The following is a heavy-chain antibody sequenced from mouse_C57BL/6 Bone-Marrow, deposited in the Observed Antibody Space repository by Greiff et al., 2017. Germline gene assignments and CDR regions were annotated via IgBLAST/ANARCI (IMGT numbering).Heavy chain of an antibody. V-gene: IGHV1-74*01. D-gene: IGHD2-4*01. J-gene: IGHJ4*01. CDR3: AIEGGLVRAMDY. CDR1: GYTFTSYW. Sequence: QVQLKQPGAELVKPGASVKVSCKASGYTFTSYWMHWVKQRPGQGLEWIGRIHPSDRDTNYNQKFKGTATLTVDKSSSTAYMHLRSLTSADSAVYCGAIEGGLVRAMDYWGQGTSVTVSS. CDR2: IHPSDRDT.